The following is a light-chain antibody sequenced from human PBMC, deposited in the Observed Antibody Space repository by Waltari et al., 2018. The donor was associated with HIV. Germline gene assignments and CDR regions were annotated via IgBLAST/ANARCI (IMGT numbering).Light chain of an antibody. CDR3: QTWDSNYVV. J-gene: IGLJ2*01. CDR2: QDT. V-gene: IGLV3-1*01. CDR1: SFGNKY. Sequence: SSELTQPPPVSASAGLTAILTCSGDSFGNKYAFWYQQKPGQPPVLVIYQDTKRPSGIPERFSGSNSGTTATLTISGTQAMDEAEYYCQTWDSNYVVFGGGTKLTVL.